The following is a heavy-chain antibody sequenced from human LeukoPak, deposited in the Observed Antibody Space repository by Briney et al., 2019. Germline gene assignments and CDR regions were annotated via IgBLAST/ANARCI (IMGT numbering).Heavy chain of an antibody. CDR2: MNPNSGNT. D-gene: IGHD4-17*01. CDR1: GYTFTSYD. CDR3: ASIYGDYLGYYYGMDV. V-gene: IGHV1-8*01. Sequence: ASVKVSCKASGYTFTSYDINWVRQATGQGLEWMGWMNPNSGNTGYAQKFQGRVTMTRNTSISTAYMELSSLRSEDTAVYYCASIYGDYLGYYYGMDVWGQGTTVTVSS. J-gene: IGHJ6*02.